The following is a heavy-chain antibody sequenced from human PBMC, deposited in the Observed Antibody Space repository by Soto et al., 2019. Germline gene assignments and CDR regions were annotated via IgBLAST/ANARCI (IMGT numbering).Heavy chain of an antibody. CDR2: ISYDGSNK. Sequence: QVQLVESGGGVVQPGRSLRLSCAASGFTISSYGMHWVRQAPGKGLEWVAVISYDGSNKYYADSVKGRFTISRDNSKNTLYLEMSGLRAEDTAVYYCAKGFSSSVIDYWGQGPLVTVSS. V-gene: IGHV3-30*18. J-gene: IGHJ4*02. CDR3: AKGFSSSVIDY. D-gene: IGHD3-3*01. CDR1: GFTISSYG.